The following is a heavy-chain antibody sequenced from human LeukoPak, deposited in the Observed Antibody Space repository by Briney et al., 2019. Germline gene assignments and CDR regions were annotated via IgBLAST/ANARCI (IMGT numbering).Heavy chain of an antibody. D-gene: IGHD6-13*01. CDR2: IYHSGST. J-gene: IGHJ4*02. CDR1: CEPMSSYC. Sequence: PSETLSLTCTVWCEPMSSYCWIWIRQPPGKGLEWIGYIYHSGSTNYNPSLKSRVTISADTSKDQFSLKLAYEPASSTGLYYRASGYSSTWDYFDYGGQGTLVTVSS. CDR3: ASGYSSTWDYFDY. V-gene: IGHV4-59*01.